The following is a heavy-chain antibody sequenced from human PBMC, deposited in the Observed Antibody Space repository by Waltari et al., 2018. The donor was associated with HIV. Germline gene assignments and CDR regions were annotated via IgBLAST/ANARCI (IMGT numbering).Heavy chain of an antibody. J-gene: IGHJ6*02. CDR2: INPNRGGT. V-gene: IGHV1-2*02. Sequence: QVQLVQSGAEVKKPGASVKVSCKASGYTFTGYYMHWVRQAPGQGLEWMGWINPNRGGTNYAKKFQGRVTMTRDTSISTAYMELSRLRSDDTAVYYCARGGGLPSYYGMDVWGQGTTVTVSS. CDR3: ARGGGLPSYYGMDV. D-gene: IGHD5-12*01. CDR1: GYTFTGYY.